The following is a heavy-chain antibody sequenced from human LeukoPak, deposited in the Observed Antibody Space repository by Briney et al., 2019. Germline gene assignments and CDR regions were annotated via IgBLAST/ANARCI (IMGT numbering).Heavy chain of an antibody. CDR2: IYYSGST. CDR1: GGSISGSSYF. D-gene: IGHD6-13*01. CDR3: ARHGYSSSWSLGSGFGY. V-gene: IGHV4-39*01. Sequence: PSETLSLTCTVSGGSISGSSYFWGWIRQPPGKGLEWIGSIYYSGSTYYNPSLKSRVTISVDTSKNQFSLKLSSVTAADTAVYYCARHGYSSSWSLGSGFGYWGQGTLVTVSS. J-gene: IGHJ4*02.